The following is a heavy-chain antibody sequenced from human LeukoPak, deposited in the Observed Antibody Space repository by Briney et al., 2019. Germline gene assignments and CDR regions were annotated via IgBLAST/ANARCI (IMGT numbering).Heavy chain of an antibody. Sequence: PGGSLRLSCAASGFTFSSYEMNWVRQAPGKGLEWVSYISSSGSTIYYADSVKGRFTISRDNAKNSLYLQMNSLRAEDTAVYYCAKDGGNYYDAGGSYLMRSYMDVWGKGTTVTVSS. CDR1: GFTFSSYE. CDR2: ISSSGSTI. CDR3: AKDGGNYYDAGGSYLMRSYMDV. J-gene: IGHJ6*03. D-gene: IGHD3-22*01. V-gene: IGHV3-48*03.